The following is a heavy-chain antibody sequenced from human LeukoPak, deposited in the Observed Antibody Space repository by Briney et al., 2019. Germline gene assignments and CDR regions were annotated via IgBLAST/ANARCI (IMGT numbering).Heavy chain of an antibody. Sequence: GGSLRLSCAASGFTVSSNYMSWVRRAPGKGLEWVSVIYSGGSTYYADSVKGRFTISRDNSKNTLYLQMNSLRAEDTAVYYCARDGVVRGDGLAFDIWGQGTMVTVSS. D-gene: IGHD3-10*01. J-gene: IGHJ3*02. CDR1: GFTVSSNY. CDR2: IYSGGST. V-gene: IGHV3-53*01. CDR3: ARDGVVRGDGLAFDI.